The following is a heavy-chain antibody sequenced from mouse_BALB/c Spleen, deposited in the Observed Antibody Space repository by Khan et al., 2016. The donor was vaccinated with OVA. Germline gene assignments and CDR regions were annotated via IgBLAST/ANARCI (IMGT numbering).Heavy chain of an antibody. J-gene: IGHJ3*01. CDR2: IWSGGST. CDR1: GFSLTSYG. CDR3: ARNYDYDEGLAY. D-gene: IGHD2-4*01. V-gene: IGHV2-2*02. Sequence: VQLKQSGPGLVQPSQSLSITCTVSGFSLTSYGVHWVRQSPGKGLEWLGVIWSGGSTDYSAAFLSRLSITKDNSKSQVFFKMNSLQANDTAIYYCARNYDYDEGLAYWGQGTLVTVSA.